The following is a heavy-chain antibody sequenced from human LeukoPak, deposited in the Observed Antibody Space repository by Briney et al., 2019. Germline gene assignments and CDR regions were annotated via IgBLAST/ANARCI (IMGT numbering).Heavy chain of an antibody. CDR2: IDTGGSTT. CDR3: ATLNSFGNDY. J-gene: IGHJ4*02. CDR1: GFTLSRFW. V-gene: IGHV3-74*01. D-gene: IGHD5-18*01. Sequence: GGSLRLSCAASGFTLSRFWRQWVRHPPGKGLVWVSRIDTGGSTTTYADSVKGRFTISRDNARNTVSLQINSLRADDPAVYYCATLNSFGNDYWGQGVLVTVSS.